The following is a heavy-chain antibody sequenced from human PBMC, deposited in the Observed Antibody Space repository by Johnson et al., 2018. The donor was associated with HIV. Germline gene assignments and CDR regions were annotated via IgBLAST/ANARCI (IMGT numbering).Heavy chain of an antibody. CDR2: ISWNSGSI. CDR3: ASQPGDAFDI. V-gene: IGHV3-20*04. Sequence: DVQVVESGGGVVRPGGSLRLSCAASGFTFDDFGMSWVRHAPGKGLEWVSGISWNSGSIGYVDSVKGRVTISRDNAKNSLYLQMNSLRAEDTAVYYCASQPGDAFDIWGQGTMVTVSS. J-gene: IGHJ3*02. CDR1: GFTFDDFG.